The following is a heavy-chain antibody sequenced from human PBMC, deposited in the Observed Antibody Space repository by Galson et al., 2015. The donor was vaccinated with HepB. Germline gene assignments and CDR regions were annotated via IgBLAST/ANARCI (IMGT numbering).Heavy chain of an antibody. J-gene: IGHJ4*02. V-gene: IGHV3-73*01. D-gene: IGHD1-26*01. CDR2: IRSKANSYAT. CDR1: GFTFSGSA. CDR3: TRVLWYPPRGKIAWDEIHFDY. Sequence: SLRLSCAASGFTFSGSAMHWVRQASGKGLEWVGRIRSKANSYATAYAASVKGRFTISRDDSKNTAYLQMNSLKTEDTAVYYCTRVLWYPPRGKIAWDEIHFDYWGQGTLVTVSS.